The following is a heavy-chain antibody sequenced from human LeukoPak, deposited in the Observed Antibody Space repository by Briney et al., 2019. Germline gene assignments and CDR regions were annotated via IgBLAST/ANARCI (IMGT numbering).Heavy chain of an antibody. CDR2: IYHSGST. Sequence: SETLSLTCGVSGYSISSGHYWGWIRQSPGKGLEWIGTIYHSGSTCYNPSLKRRVTMSVDTSKNQFSLKLSSVTAADTAVYYCARHRNQYYDFWSGSRWFDPWGQGTLVTVSS. CDR3: ARHRNQYYDFWSGSRWFDP. CDR1: GYSISSGHY. J-gene: IGHJ5*02. V-gene: IGHV4-38-2*01. D-gene: IGHD3-3*01.